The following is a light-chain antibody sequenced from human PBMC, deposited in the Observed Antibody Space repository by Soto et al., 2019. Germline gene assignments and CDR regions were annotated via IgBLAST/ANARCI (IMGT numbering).Light chain of an antibody. J-gene: IGKJ1*01. Sequence: AIQLTQSPSSLSASVGDRVTITCRASQGISSALAWYQQKPGKAPKLLIYDASSLESGVPSRFSGSGSGTDFTITSSSLQPEDFGTYSCQHFNSYPPSSFGNGTPVESK. CDR3: QHFNSYPPSS. V-gene: IGKV1-13*02. CDR1: QGISSA. CDR2: DAS.